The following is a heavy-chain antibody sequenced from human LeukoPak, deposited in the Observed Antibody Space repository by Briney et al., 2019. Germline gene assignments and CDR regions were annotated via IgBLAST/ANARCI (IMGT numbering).Heavy chain of an antibody. CDR3: ARSLRYFDWLLPDGDAFDI. D-gene: IGHD3-9*01. Sequence: GESLKISCKGSGYSFTSYWIGWVRQMPGKVLEWMGIIYPGDSDTRYSPSFQGQVTISADKSISTAYLQWSSLKASDTAMYYCARSLRYFDWLLPDGDAFDIWGQGTMVTVSS. CDR2: IYPGDSDT. V-gene: IGHV5-51*01. J-gene: IGHJ3*02. CDR1: GYSFTSYW.